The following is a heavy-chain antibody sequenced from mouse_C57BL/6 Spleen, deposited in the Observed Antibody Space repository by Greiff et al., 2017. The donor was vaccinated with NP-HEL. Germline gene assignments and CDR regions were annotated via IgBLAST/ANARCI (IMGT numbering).Heavy chain of an antibody. CDR3: ARRDGYYGAWFAY. CDR2: IYPGSGST. CDR1: GYTFTSYW. Sequence: QVQLQQPGAELVKPGASVKMSCKASGYTFTSYWITWVKQRPGQGLEWIGDIYPGSGSTNYNEKFKGKATLTADTSSSTAYMQLSSLTSEDSAVYYCARRDGYYGAWFAYWGQATMVTVSA. V-gene: IGHV1-55*01. J-gene: IGHJ3*01. D-gene: IGHD2-3*01.